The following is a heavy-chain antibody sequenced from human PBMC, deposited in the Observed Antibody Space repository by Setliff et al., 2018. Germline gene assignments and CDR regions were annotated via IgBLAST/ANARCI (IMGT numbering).Heavy chain of an antibody. J-gene: IGHJ5*01. CDR2: IFPTGTT. D-gene: IGHD1-20*01. CDR1: GDSITSGSVY. CDR3: VRYNSSAACFDL. Sequence: PSETLSLTCTVSGDSITSGSVYWSWIRQPAGKGLEWIGRIFPTGTTNYNPDLKSRVTMSVDTSKKRFSLMLRSVTAADTAIYYCVRYNSSAACFDLWGPGTLVTVSS. V-gene: IGHV4-61*02.